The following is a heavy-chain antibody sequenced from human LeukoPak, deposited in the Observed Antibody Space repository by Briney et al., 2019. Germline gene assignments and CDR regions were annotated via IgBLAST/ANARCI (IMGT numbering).Heavy chain of an antibody. Sequence: GGSLRLSCAASGFTFSSYSMNWVRQAPGKGLEWVSYISSSSSTIYYADSVKGRFTISRDNAKNSLYLQMNSLRAEDTAVYYCARRPDYGDSIRSPGAFDIWGQGTMVTVSS. D-gene: IGHD4-17*01. CDR1: GFTFSSYS. V-gene: IGHV3-48*01. CDR2: ISSSSSTI. CDR3: ARRPDYGDSIRSPGAFDI. J-gene: IGHJ3*02.